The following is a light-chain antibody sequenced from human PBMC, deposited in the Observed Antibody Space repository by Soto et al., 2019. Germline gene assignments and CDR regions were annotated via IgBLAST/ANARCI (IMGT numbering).Light chain of an antibody. CDR1: SSNIGNEY. CDR3: QSYDSSGFVV. Sequence: QAVVTQPPSVSAAPGQKVTISCSGSSSNIGNEYVSWYQQLPGTAPKLLIYGNTNRPSGVPDRFSGSKSGTSASLAITGLQAEDEADYYCQSYDSSGFVVFGGGTKLTVL. CDR2: GNT. J-gene: IGLJ2*01. V-gene: IGLV1-40*01.